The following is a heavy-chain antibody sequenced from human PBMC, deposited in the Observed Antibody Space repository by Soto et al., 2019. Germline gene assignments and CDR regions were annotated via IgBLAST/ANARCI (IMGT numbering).Heavy chain of an antibody. CDR1: GGSISSGDYY. J-gene: IGHJ3*02. D-gene: IGHD4-4*01. CDR3: ARVGYRSDAFGI. Sequence: SETLSLTCTVTGGSISSGDYYWSWIRQPPVKGLEWIGYIYYSGSTCYNPSLKSRVTISVDRSKNQFSLKLSSVTAADTAVYYCARVGYRSDAFGIWGQGTMVTVSS. CDR2: IYYSGST. V-gene: IGHV4-30-4*01.